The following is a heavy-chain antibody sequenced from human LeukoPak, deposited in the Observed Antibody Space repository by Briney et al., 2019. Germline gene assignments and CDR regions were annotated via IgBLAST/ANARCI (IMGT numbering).Heavy chain of an antibody. CDR2: ISSSSSYI. D-gene: IGHD6-19*01. J-gene: IGHJ4*02. CDR1: GFTSSNAW. V-gene: IGHV3-21*01. Sequence: GGSLRLSCAASGFTSSNAWMNWVRQAPGKGLEWVSSISSSSSYIYYADSVKGRFTISRDNAKNSLYLQMNSLRAEDTAVYYCARDELAVDYFDYWGQGTLVTVSS. CDR3: ARDELAVDYFDY.